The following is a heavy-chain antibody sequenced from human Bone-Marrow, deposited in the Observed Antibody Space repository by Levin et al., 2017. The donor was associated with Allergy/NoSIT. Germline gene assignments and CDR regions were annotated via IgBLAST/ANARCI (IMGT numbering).Heavy chain of an antibody. CDR3: ARHGGGSGSYLRVAMDV. CDR2: FYYSGST. Sequence: PGGSLRLSCTVSGGSISSSNYYWGWIRQPPGKGLEWIGSFYYSGSTYYNPSLKSRVTISVDTSKNQFSLKFNSVTAADTAVYYCARHGGGSGSYLRVAMDVWGEGTTVTVSS. V-gene: IGHV4-39*01. D-gene: IGHD3-10*01. CDR1: GGSISSSNYY. J-gene: IGHJ6*03.